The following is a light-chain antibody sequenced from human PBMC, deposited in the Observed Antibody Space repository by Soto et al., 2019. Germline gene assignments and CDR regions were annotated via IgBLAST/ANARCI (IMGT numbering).Light chain of an antibody. V-gene: IGLV2-14*01. CDR3: TSYTGSSTLYV. CDR2: EVS. J-gene: IGLJ1*01. Sequence: QSVLTQPASVSGSPGQSITISCTGTSSDVGGYDYVSWYQQYPGKAPKLMIYEVSNRPSGVSNRFSGSKSGNTASLTISGLQAADEADYYCTSYTGSSTLYVFGTGTKGTVL. CDR1: SSDVGGYDY.